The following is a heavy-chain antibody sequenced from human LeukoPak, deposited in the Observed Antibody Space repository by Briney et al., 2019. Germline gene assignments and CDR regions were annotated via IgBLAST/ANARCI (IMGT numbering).Heavy chain of an antibody. Sequence: PSETLSLTCTVSGGSISSSSYYWGWIRQPPGKGLEWIGSIYYSGSTYYNPFLKSRVTISVDTSKNQFSLKLSSVTAADTAVYYCARQTDYYDSSGYYIDAFDIWGQGTMVTVSS. J-gene: IGHJ3*02. CDR1: GGSISSSSYY. V-gene: IGHV4-39*01. CDR3: ARQTDYYDSSGYYIDAFDI. CDR2: IYYSGST. D-gene: IGHD3-22*01.